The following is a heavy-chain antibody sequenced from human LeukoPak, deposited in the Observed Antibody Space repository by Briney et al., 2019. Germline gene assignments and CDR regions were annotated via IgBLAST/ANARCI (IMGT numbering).Heavy chain of an antibody. D-gene: IGHD6-13*01. J-gene: IGHJ6*03. CDR3: ARFRQQLELYYYYHYMDD. CDR1: GFTFSDYY. CDR2: ISSSGRTI. Sequence: GGTLRLSCAASGFTFSDYYMSWIPQAPEQGQEWVSYISSSGRTISYADSAKGRFTISRDNAKNSLYLQMNSLRAEETAVYYCARFRQQLELYYYYHYMDDWGKGNTVTVSS. V-gene: IGHV3-11*04.